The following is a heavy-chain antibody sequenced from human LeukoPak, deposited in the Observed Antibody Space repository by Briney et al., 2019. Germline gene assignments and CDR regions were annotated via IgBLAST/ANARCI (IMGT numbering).Heavy chain of an antibody. CDR2: ISGSGGST. V-gene: IGHV3-23*01. Sequence: GGSLRLSCAASGFTFSSYAMSWVRQAPGKGLEWVSAISGSGGSTYYADSVKGRFTISRDNSKNTLYLQMNSLRAEDTAVYYCANFGSGSYPKNFDYWGQGTLVTVST. CDR3: ANFGSGSYPKNFDY. D-gene: IGHD3-10*01. CDR1: GFTFSSYA. J-gene: IGHJ4*02.